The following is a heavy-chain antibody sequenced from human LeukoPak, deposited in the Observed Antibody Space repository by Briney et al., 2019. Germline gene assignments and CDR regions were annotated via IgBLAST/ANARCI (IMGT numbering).Heavy chain of an antibody. CDR3: AELGITMIGGV. J-gene: IGHJ6*04. V-gene: IGHV3-48*03. CDR2: ISGSGSSV. D-gene: IGHD3-10*02. Sequence: GGSLRLSCAASGFTFSTYEMNWVRQAPGEGLEWISYISGSGSSVKYADSVKGRFTISGDNAKNSLYLQMNSLRAEDTAVYYCAELGITMIGGVWGKGTTVTISS. CDR1: GFTFSTYE.